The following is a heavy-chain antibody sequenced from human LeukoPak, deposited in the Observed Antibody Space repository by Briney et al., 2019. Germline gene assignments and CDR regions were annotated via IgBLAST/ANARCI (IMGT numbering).Heavy chain of an antibody. D-gene: IGHD3-9*01. J-gene: IGHJ4*02. CDR3: ARAGVWLPAV. CDR1: GASISSDKW. CDR2: INHSGNT. V-gene: IGHV4-4*02. Sequence: SGTLSLTCAVSGASISSDKWWRWVRQPPGKGLEWIGEINHSGNTNYSPSLKSRVTMSTDKSKNEFSLRLTSVTAADTAVYYCARAGVWLPAVWGQGTLVTVSS.